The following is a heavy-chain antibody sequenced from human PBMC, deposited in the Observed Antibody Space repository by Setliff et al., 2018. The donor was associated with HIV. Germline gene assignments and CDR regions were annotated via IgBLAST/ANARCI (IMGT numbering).Heavy chain of an antibody. J-gene: IGHJ2*01. D-gene: IGHD3-10*01. CDR3: AISGSPDRRPT. CDR2: IHPGDSEI. CDR1: GYSFTDYW. V-gene: IGHV5-51*01. Sequence: PGESLKISCKTSGYSFTDYWIAWVRQMPGKGLEWMGMIHPGDSEIGYSPSFQGQVTISADKSISTAYLQWSSLKASDTAIYYCAISGSPDRRPTWGRGTLVTVSS.